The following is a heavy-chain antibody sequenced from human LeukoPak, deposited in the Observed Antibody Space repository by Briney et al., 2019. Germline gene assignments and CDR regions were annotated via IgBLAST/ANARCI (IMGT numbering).Heavy chain of an antibody. CDR3: ARVRVVLAFDI. J-gene: IGHJ3*02. CDR1: GFTFSTYD. D-gene: IGHD6-6*01. V-gene: IGHV3-13*04. Sequence: GGSLRLSCAASGFTFSTYDMHWVRQAPGKGLEWVSGIGVGFDAYYPGSVKGRFTISRDNAKNTLYLQMNSLRAEDTAVYYCARVRVVLAFDIWGQGTMVTVSS. CDR2: IGVGFDA.